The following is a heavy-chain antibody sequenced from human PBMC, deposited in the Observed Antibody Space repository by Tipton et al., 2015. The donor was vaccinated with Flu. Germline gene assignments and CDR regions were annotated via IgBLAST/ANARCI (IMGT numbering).Heavy chain of an antibody. V-gene: IGHV3-7*01. D-gene: IGHD6-19*01. Sequence: GSLRLSCAASGFTISSYWMSWVRQAPGKGLEWVANIKQDGSETYYVDSLKGRFTISRDNAKNSVYLQMNSLRGDDTGVYYCARENIAVPGGDYWGQGILVTVSS. J-gene: IGHJ4*02. CDR3: ARENIAVPGGDY. CDR2: IKQDGSET. CDR1: GFTISSYW.